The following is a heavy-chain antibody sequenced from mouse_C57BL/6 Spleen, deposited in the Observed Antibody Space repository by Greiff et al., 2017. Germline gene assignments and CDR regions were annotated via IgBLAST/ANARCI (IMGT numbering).Heavy chain of an antibody. J-gene: IGHJ2*01. D-gene: IGHD1-1*02. CDR2: ILPGSGST. CDR3: ASGGSCDGGYFDY. CDR1: GYTFNGYW. V-gene: IGHV1-9*01. Sequence: VQLQQSGAELMKPGASVKLSCKATGYTFNGYWIEWVKQRPGHGLEWIGEILPGSGSTNYNEKFKGKATFTADTSSNTAYMQLSSLTTEDTAIYYCASGGSCDGGYFDYWGQGTTLTVSS.